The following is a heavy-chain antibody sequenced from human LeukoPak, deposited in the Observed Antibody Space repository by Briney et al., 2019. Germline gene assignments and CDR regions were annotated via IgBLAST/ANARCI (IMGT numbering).Heavy chain of an antibody. Sequence: GGSLRLSCAASGFTFSSYSMNWVRQAPGKGLEWVSSISSSSSYIYYADSVKGRFTVSRDNAKNSLYLQMNSLRAEDTAVYYCARAGGWFGDYAFDIWGQGTMVTVSS. CDR3: ARAGGWFGDYAFDI. J-gene: IGHJ3*02. CDR1: GFTFSSYS. V-gene: IGHV3-21*01. D-gene: IGHD3-10*01. CDR2: ISSSSSYI.